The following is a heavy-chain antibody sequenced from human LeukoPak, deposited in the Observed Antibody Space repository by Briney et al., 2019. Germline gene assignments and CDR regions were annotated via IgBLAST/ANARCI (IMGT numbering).Heavy chain of an antibody. Sequence: GGSLRLSCAASRFTFSSYAMSWVRQAPGKGLEWVSAISGSGGSTYYADSVKGRFTISRDNSKNTLYLQMNSLRAEDTAVYYCAKDPKSPYGMDVWGQGTTVTVSS. J-gene: IGHJ6*02. CDR1: RFTFSSYA. CDR3: AKDPKSPYGMDV. CDR2: ISGSGGST. V-gene: IGHV3-23*01.